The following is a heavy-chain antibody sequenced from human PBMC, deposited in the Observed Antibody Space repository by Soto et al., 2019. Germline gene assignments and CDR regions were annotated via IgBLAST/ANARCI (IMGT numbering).Heavy chain of an antibody. J-gene: IGHJ6*02. CDR3: ARVPDV. CDR1: GGSISSGGFS. V-gene: IGHV4-30-2*01. CDR2: IYHSGST. Sequence: LCLTCAVAGGSISSGGFSWSWMRQPPGKGLEWIGYIYHSGSTYYNPSLKSRVTISVDRSKNQFSLKLSSVTAADTAVYYCARVPDVWGQGTTVTVSS.